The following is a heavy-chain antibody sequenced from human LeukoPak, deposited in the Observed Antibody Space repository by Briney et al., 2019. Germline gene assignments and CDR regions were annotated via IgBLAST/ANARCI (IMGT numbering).Heavy chain of an antibody. CDR2: ISYNGINK. V-gene: IGHV3-30*03. CDR1: GFTFTTFW. Sequence: PGGSLRLSCATSGFTFTTFWMHWVRQAPGKGLAWVAIISYNGINKYYADSVKGRFTISQDNSKNTLYLHMNSLRAEDTAVYYCARSAAAGRIVATFAYWGQGTLVTVSS. CDR3: ARSAAAGRIVATFAY. J-gene: IGHJ4*02. D-gene: IGHD5-12*01.